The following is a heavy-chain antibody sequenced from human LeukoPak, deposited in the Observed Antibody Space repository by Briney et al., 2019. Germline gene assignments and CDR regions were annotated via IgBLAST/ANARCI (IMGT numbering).Heavy chain of an antibody. CDR1: GGSISSSSYY. D-gene: IGHD6-19*01. V-gene: IGHV4-39*01. CDR3: ARHLGSGWYVDDNFDY. J-gene: IGHJ4*02. Sequence: PSETLSLTCTVSGGSISSSSYYWGWIRPPPGKGLGWSGSIYYSGSTYYNPSLKSRVTISVDTSKNQFSLKLSSVTAADTAVYYCARHLGSGWYVDDNFDYWSQGTLVTASS. CDR2: IYYSGST.